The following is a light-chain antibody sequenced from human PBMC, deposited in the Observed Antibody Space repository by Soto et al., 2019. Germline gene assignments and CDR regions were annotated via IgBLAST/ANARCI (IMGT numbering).Light chain of an antibody. CDR2: DAY. Sequence: IVLTQSPGTLSLSPGERATLSFMASQSFRGLLAWYQQKPGQAPMLLIYDAYNRATGIPPRFSGSGSGTDFTLTISSLEPEDSAVYYCQQRHMWPITFGQGTRLE. CDR1: QSFRGL. J-gene: IGKJ5*01. CDR3: QQRHMWPIT. V-gene: IGKV3-11*01.